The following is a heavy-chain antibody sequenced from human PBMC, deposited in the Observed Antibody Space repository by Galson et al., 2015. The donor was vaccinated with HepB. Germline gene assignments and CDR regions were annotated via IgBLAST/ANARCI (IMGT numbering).Heavy chain of an antibody. CDR1: GFTFSSYA. D-gene: IGHD3-10*01. Sequence: SLRLSCAASGFTFSSYAMTWVRQAPGKGLEWVSSISSSSSYIYYADSVKGRFTISRDNAKNSLYLQMNSLRAEDTAVYYCARDLWFGFDPWGQGTLVTVSS. J-gene: IGHJ5*02. CDR2: ISSSSSYI. CDR3: ARDLWFGFDP. V-gene: IGHV3-21*01.